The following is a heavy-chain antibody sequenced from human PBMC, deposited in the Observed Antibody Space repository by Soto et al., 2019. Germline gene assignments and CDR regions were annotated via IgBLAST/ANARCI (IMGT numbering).Heavy chain of an antibody. J-gene: IGHJ6*02. D-gene: IGHD4-17*01. CDR2: VSHLSGGT. Sequence: QVQLVQSGPEVRTPGASVRFSCKCSGFTFGAYYIHWVRQAPGQGLEWMGWVSHLSGGTNIAQRLRDRLKMTGESYINTIYMELSSLRSGDTALYFCAREFDSGDVGLDVGGQGNTVSVSS. CDR3: AREFDSGDVGLDV. CDR1: GFTFGAYY. V-gene: IGHV1-2*02.